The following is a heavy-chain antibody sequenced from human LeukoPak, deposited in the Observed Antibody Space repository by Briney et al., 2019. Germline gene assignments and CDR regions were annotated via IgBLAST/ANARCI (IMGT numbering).Heavy chain of an antibody. D-gene: IGHD5-12*01. CDR2: INHSGST. J-gene: IGHJ4*02. CDR1: GGSFSGYY. CDR3: ARDPAAIVANDY. Sequence: SETLSLTCAVYGGSFSGYYWSWIRQPPGKGLEWIGEINHSGSTNYNPSLKSRVTISVDTSKNQFSLKLSSVTAADTAVYYCARDPAAIVANDYWGQGTLVTVSS. V-gene: IGHV4-34*01.